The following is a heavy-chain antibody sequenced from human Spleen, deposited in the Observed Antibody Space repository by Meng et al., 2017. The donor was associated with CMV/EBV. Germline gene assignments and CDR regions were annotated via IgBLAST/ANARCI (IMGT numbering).Heavy chain of an antibody. CDR3: ARDLTYYDFWSGLTNIIDY. CDR1: GFTFSSYG. V-gene: IGHV3-7*01. J-gene: IGHJ4*02. Sequence: GEYLKIYCAASGFTFSSYGMHWVRQAPGKGLEWVANIKQDGSEKYYVDSVKGRFTISRDNAKNSLYLQLNSLRPEDTAVYFCARDLTYYDFWSGLTNIIDYWGQGTLVTVSS. CDR2: IKQDGSEK. D-gene: IGHD3-3*01.